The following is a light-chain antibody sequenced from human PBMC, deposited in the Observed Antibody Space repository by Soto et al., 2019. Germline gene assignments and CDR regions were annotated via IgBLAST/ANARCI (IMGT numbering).Light chain of an antibody. J-gene: IGLJ2*01. CDR3: AAWDDSLNGVV. CDR2: RNN. V-gene: IGLV1-44*01. Sequence: QPVLTQPPSASGTPGQRVTISCSGSSSNIRSNTVNWYQQLPGTAPKLLMYRNNQRPSGVPDRFSGSKSGTSASLAISGLQSEDEADYFCAAWDDSLNGVVFGGGTKLTVL. CDR1: SSNIRSNT.